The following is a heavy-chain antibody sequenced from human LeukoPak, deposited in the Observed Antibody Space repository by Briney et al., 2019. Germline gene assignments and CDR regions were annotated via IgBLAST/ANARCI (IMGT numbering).Heavy chain of an antibody. CDR2: INTNTGNP. CDR1: GYTFTSYA. D-gene: IGHD6-13*01. V-gene: IGHV7-4-1*02. J-gene: IGHJ5*02. CDR3: ARDLRSSSMKWFDP. Sequence: ASVKVSCKASGYTFTSYAMNWVRQAPGQGLEWMGWINTNTGNPTYAQGFTGRFVFSLDTSASTAYLQISSLKAEGTAVYYCARDLRSSSMKWFDPWGQGTLVTVSS.